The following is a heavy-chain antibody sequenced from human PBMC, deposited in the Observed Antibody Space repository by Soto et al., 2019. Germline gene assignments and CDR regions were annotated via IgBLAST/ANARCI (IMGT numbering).Heavy chain of an antibody. CDR1: GFTFSSYA. D-gene: IGHD6-19*01. V-gene: IGHV3-23*01. J-gene: IGHJ4*02. CDR2: ISGSGGST. CDR3: AKDPGHSSGWYVDY. Sequence: GGSLRLSCAASGFTFSSYAMSWVRQAPGKGLEWVSAISGSGGSTYYADSVKGRFTISRDNSKNTLYLQMNSLRAEDTAVYYCAKDPGHSSGWYVDYWGQGTLVTVSS.